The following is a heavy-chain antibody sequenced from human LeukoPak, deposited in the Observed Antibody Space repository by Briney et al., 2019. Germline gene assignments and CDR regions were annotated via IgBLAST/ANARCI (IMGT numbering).Heavy chain of an antibody. V-gene: IGHV3-11*01. CDR3: ARAPSGVTYYDFWSGPRIADYYGMDV. J-gene: IGHJ6*02. D-gene: IGHD3-3*01. CDR1: GFTFSDYY. Sequence: PGGSLRLSCAASGFTFSDYYMSWIRQAPGKGLEWVSYISSSGSTIYYADSVKGRFTIFRDNAKNSLYLQMNSLRAEDTAVYYCARAPSGVTYYDFWSGPRIADYYGMDVWGQGTTVTVSS. CDR2: ISSSGSTI.